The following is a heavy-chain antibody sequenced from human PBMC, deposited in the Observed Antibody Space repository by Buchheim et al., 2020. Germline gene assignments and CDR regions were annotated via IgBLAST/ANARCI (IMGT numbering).Heavy chain of an antibody. CDR1: GFSFSTYA. D-gene: IGHD1-14*01. V-gene: IGHV3-23*01. CDR3: AKDLRDRGDY. J-gene: IGHJ4*02. CDR2: ITASAGNT. Sequence: EVQLLESGGGLVQPGVSLRLSCAASGFSFSTYAMIWVRQAPGKGLEWVSVITASAGNTYYADAVKGRFIISRDNSKNTLYLQMNSLRAEDTAIYYCAKDLRDRGDYWGQGTL.